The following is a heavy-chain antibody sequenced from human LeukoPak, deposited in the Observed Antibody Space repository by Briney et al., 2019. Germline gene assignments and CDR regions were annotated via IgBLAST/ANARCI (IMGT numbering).Heavy chain of an antibody. CDR1: SAPISIYS. Sequence: SETLSLSCTVSSAPISIYSWSWIRQPPGRGLEWIGSLYYSGSTSYNPSLKSRVTMSVDTSKNQFSLSLTSVTAADTAVYYCAKGEGNVGGGRLALGTYYYFYMDVWGKGTTVTVSS. CDR2: LYYSGST. V-gene: IGHV4-59*01. D-gene: IGHD2-15*01. CDR3: AKGEGNVGGGRLALGTYYYFYMDV. J-gene: IGHJ6*03.